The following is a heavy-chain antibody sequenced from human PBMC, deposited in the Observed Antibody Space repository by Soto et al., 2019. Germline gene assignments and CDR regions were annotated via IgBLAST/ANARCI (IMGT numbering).Heavy chain of an antibody. Sequence: GASVKVSCKASGGTFSSYTISWVRQAPGQGLEWMGWISANNGNTNYAQKFQGRVTITADKSTSTAYMELSSLRSEDTAVYYCVRVTPVAGTNYWGQGTLVTVSS. D-gene: IGHD6-19*01. J-gene: IGHJ4*02. CDR1: GGTFSSYT. V-gene: IGHV1-69*08. CDR2: ISANNGNT. CDR3: VRVTPVAGTNY.